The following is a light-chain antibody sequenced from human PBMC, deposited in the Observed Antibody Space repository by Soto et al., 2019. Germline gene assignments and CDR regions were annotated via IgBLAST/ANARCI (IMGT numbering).Light chain of an antibody. J-gene: IGKJ1*01. Sequence: IHMTQCPSTLPASVGDRVTITCRASQSISSWLAWYQQKPGKAPKLLIYKASSLESGVPSRFSGSGSGTEFTLTISSLQPDDFATYYCQQYNSYSWTFGQGTKV. CDR1: QSISSW. CDR2: KAS. CDR3: QQYNSYSWT. V-gene: IGKV1-5*03.